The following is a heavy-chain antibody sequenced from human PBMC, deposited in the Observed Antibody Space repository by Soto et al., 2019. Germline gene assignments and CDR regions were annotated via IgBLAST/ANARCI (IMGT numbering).Heavy chain of an antibody. J-gene: IGHJ6*02. CDR2: ISFDASNK. Sequence: GSLRLSCAASGFTFSTYGMHWVRQAPGKGLEWVALISFDASNKYYADSVKGRFTISRDNSKNTLFLLMDSLRAEDTAVYYCAKEHDGSGYFHQYGMDVWGQGTTVTSP. D-gene: IGHD3-22*01. V-gene: IGHV3-30*18. CDR1: GFTFSTYG. CDR3: AKEHDGSGYFHQYGMDV.